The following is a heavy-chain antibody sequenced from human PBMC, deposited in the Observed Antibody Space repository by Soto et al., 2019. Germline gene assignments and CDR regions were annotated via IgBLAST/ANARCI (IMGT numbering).Heavy chain of an antibody. CDR3: AXERRVGVTMVRPYGRDV. D-gene: IGHD3-10*01. CDR2: ISYDGSNK. CDR1: GFTFSSYA. V-gene: IGHV3-30-3*01. J-gene: IGHJ6*02. Sequence: GGSLRLSCAASGFTFSSYAMHWVRQAPGKGLEWVAVISYDGSNKYYADSVKGRFTSSRDNSKNTLYLQMNSLRAEDTAVYYCAXERRVGVTMVRPYGRDVWGQGTTVSVSS.